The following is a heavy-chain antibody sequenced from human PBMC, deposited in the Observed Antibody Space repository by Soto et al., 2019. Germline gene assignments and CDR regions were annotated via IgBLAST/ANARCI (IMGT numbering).Heavy chain of an antibody. CDR1: GFTFSDHG. CDR3: ARHPLYSSGGCSDT. Sequence: EVQLLESGGGLLQPGGSLRLSCAASGFTFSDHGMTWVRQAPGKGLEWVSSISNDAGRTFYADSVRGRFTVSRDRSTDTLCLHIASLRAEDTAVYFCARHPLYSSGGCSDTWGQGAPVTVSS. D-gene: IGHD6-19*01. V-gene: IGHV3-23*01. CDR2: ISNDAGRT. J-gene: IGHJ5*02.